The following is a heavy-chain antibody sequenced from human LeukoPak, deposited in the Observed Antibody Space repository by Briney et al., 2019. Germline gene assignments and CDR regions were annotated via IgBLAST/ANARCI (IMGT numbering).Heavy chain of an antibody. CDR2: IYTSGST. CDR1: GGSISSGSYY. D-gene: IGHD6-13*01. Sequence: SETLSLTWTVSGGSISSGSYYWSWIRQLAGKGLEWIGRIYTSGSTNYNPSLKSRVTISVDTSKNQFSLKLSSVTAADTAVYYCARESIAAAGFDYWGQGTLVTVSS. V-gene: IGHV4-61*02. CDR3: ARESIAAAGFDY. J-gene: IGHJ4*02.